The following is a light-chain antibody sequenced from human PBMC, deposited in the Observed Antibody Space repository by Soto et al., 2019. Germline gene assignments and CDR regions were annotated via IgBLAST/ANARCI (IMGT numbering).Light chain of an antibody. CDR1: SSDVGGYNY. CDR3: CSYAGSYTHYV. V-gene: IGLV2-11*01. Sequence: QSALTQSRSVSGSPGQSVTISCTGTSSDVGGYNYVSWYQQHPGKAPKLMIYDVSKRPSGVPDRFSGSKSGNTASLTISGLQAEDEADYYCCSYAGSYTHYVFGTGTKVTVL. CDR2: DVS. J-gene: IGLJ1*01.